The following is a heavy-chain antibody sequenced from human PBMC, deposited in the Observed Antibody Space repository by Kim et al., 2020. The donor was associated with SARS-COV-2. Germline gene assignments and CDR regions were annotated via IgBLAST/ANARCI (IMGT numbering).Heavy chain of an antibody. D-gene: IGHD3-10*01. CDR3: AKGQRDYYGSGSYYTGGYYYMDV. CDR1: GFTFDDYA. CDR2: ISWNSGSI. J-gene: IGHJ6*03. V-gene: IGHV3-9*01. Sequence: GGSLRLSCAASGFTFDDYAMHWVRQAPGKGLEWVSGISWNSGSIGYADSVKGRFTISRDNAKNSLYLQMNSLRAEDTALYYCAKGQRDYYGSGSYYTGGYYYMDVWGKGTTVTVSS.